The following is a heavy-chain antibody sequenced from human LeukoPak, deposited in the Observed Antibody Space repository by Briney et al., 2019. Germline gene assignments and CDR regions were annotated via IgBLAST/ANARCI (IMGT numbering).Heavy chain of an antibody. Sequence: ASETLSLTCTVSGGSFSYYYWSWIRQPAGKRLEWIGRIYSSGSTNYNPSLKSRVTMSIDTSKNQFSLKLSSVTAADTAVYYRAGGGAARLGYFDYWGQGTLVTVSS. V-gene: IGHV4-4*07. CDR2: IYSSGST. J-gene: IGHJ4*02. CDR1: GGSFSYYY. D-gene: IGHD6-6*01. CDR3: AGGGAARLGYFDY.